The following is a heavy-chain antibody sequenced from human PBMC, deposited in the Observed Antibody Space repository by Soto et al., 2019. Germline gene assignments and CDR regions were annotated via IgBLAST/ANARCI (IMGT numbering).Heavy chain of an antibody. CDR2: IYHSGST. CDR3: AAGGGLPRYY. CDR1: GGSISSDGYF. D-gene: IGHD5-12*01. Sequence: QLQLQESGSGLVKPSQTLSLTCAVSGGSISSDGYFWSWIRQPPGKGLEWIGYIYHSGSTYYHPALKGRVTISMDRSKNQFSLKLSSVTAADTAVYYCAAGGGLPRYYWGQGTLVTVSS. J-gene: IGHJ4*02. V-gene: IGHV4-30-2*01.